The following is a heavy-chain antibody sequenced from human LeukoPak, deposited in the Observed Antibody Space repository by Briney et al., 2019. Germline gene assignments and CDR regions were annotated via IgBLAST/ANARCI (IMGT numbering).Heavy chain of an antibody. CDR3: ARDRPWSSLILAFDI. D-gene: IGHD3/OR15-3a*01. CDR2: INPNSGGT. CDR1: GYTFTGYY. Sequence: ASVKVSCKASGYTFTGYYMHWVRQAPGQGLEWMGWINPNSGGTNYAQKFQGRVTMTRDTSISTAYMELSRLRSDDTAVYYCARDRPWSSLILAFDIWGQGTMVTVSS. J-gene: IGHJ3*02. V-gene: IGHV1-2*02.